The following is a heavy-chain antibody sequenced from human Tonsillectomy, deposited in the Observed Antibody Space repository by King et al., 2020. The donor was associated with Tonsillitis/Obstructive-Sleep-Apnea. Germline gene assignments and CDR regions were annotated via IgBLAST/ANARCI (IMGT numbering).Heavy chain of an antibody. CDR3: ATLSGWRMPYDY. CDR1: GYTLTELS. D-gene: IGHD2-8*01. CDR2: FDPEGGGT. J-gene: IGHJ4*02. Sequence: QLVQSGAEVKKPGASVKVSCKVSGYTLTELSMHWGRQAPGKGLEWRGGFDPEGGGTIYGQKVQGRGTMTEDTSTDTAYMELRSLRSEDTAVYYCATLSGWRMPYDYWGQGTLVTVSS. V-gene: IGHV1-24*01.